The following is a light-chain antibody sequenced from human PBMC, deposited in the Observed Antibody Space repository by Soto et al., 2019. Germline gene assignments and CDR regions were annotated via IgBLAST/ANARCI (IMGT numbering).Light chain of an antibody. Sequence: QSKLTQPASXSRSPGQSITISFTGTINYVGSYNLVSRYQQHPGKAPKLMIYEANKRPSGVSNRFSGSKSGNTASLKISGLQAEDEADYYCCSYAGSSTFYVFATGTKVTVL. CDR3: CSYAGSSTFYV. V-gene: IGLV2-23*01. CDR2: EAN. CDR1: INYVGSYNL. J-gene: IGLJ1*01.